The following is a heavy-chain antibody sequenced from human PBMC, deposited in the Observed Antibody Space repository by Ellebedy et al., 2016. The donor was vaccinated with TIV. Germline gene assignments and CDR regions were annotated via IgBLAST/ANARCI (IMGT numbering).Heavy chain of an antibody. Sequence: SETLSLXXTVSDYSISRGYYWGWIRQPPGTGLEWIASIYHSRSTYYNPSLKSRVTISVDTSKNQFSLKLSSVTAADTAVYYCSREVRSASHDWGQGTLVTVSS. CDR1: DYSISRGYY. CDR3: SREVRSASHD. J-gene: IGHJ4*02. D-gene: IGHD3-3*01. CDR2: IYHSRST. V-gene: IGHV4-38-2*02.